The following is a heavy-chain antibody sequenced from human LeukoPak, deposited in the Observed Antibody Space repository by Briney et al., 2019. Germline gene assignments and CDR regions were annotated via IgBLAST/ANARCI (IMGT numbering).Heavy chain of an antibody. CDR2: IYYSGST. J-gene: IGHJ4*02. Sequence: PGGSLRLSCAASGFTVSSSHMSWVRQAPGKGLEWIGSIYYSGSTYYNPSLKSRVTISVDTSKNQFSLKLSSVTAADTAVYYCARGGDIVVVAIDYWGQGTLVTVSS. D-gene: IGHD2-2*01. CDR3: ARGGDIVVVAIDY. CDR1: GFTVSSSH. V-gene: IGHV4-39*01.